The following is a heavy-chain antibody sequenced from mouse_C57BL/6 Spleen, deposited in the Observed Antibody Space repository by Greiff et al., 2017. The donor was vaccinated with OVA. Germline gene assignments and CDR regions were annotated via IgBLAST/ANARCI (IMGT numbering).Heavy chain of an antibody. CDR3: AREEVGFDY. CDR1: GYAFSSSW. J-gene: IGHJ2*01. CDR2: IYPGDGDT. V-gene: IGHV1-82*01. D-gene: IGHD1-1*02. Sequence: QVQLQQSGPELVKPGASVKISCKASGYAFSSSWMNWVKQRPGHGLEWIGRIYPGDGDTNYNGKFKGKATLTADKSSSTAYMQLTSVTSDDSAVYFCAREEVGFDYWGQGTTLTVSS.